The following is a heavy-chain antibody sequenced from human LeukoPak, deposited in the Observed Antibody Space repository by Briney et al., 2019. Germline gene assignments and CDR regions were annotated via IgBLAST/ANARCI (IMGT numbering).Heavy chain of an antibody. CDR1: GFTFSSYA. CDR2: ISYDGSNK. J-gene: IGHJ4*02. Sequence: GGSLRLSCAASGFTFSSYAMHWVRQAPGKGLEWVAVISYDGSNKYYADSVKGRFTISKDNAKSTVYLQMNNLRAEDTAVYYCVSFYETYWGRGTLVTVSS. V-gene: IGHV3-30-3*01. D-gene: IGHD2-2*01. CDR3: VSFYETY.